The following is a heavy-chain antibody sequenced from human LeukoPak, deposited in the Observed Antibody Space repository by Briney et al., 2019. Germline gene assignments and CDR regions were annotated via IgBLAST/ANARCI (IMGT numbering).Heavy chain of an antibody. CDR3: TRRYCSGGSCYSDY. CDR2: IRSRANSYAT. V-gene: IGHV3-73*01. CDR1: GFTFSDSG. D-gene: IGHD2-15*01. Sequence: GGSLRLSCAASGFTFSDSGMHWVRQASGKGLEWVGRIRSRANSYATAYAASVRGRFTISRDDSKNTAYPQMNSLRTEDTAVYYCTRRYCSGGSCYSDYWGQGTLVTVSS. J-gene: IGHJ4*02.